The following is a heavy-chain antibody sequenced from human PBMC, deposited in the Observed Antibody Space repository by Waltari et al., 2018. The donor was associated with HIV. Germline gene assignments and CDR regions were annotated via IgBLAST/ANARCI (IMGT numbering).Heavy chain of an antibody. CDR3: TTFEMGSTRNY. CDR1: GITFKNAW. V-gene: IGHV3-15*01. CDR2: IRSKSDAGTT. D-gene: IGHD1-26*01. Sequence: DVQLVESGGGLVKPGGSLRLSCAVSGITFKNAWLSWVRQGPGKGPQWLGHIRSKSDAGTTDYAAPVRGRFTISTDDLNNTMSLEMKSLKVEDTGVYYCTTFEMGSTRNYWGQGTLVTVSS. J-gene: IGHJ4*02.